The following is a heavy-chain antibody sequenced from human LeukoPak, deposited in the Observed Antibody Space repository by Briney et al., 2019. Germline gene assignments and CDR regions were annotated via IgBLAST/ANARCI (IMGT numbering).Heavy chain of an antibody. CDR2: IKEDGSKK. D-gene: IGHD3-22*01. Sequence: GGSLRLSYAAAGFTFSNYWMTWVRQAPGKGLEWVANIKEDGSKKNYVDSVKGRFTIFRDNAKNSLYLQMNSLRAEDTAVYYCATPLDYYDSSGYHQGGDWGQGTLVTVSS. CDR1: GFTFSNYW. V-gene: IGHV3-7*03. J-gene: IGHJ4*02. CDR3: ATPLDYYDSSGYHQGGD.